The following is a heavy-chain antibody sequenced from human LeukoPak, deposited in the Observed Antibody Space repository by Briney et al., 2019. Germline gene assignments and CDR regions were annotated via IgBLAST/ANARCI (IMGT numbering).Heavy chain of an antibody. D-gene: IGHD6-19*01. J-gene: IGHJ6*02. V-gene: IGHV4-34*01. CDR2: INHSGST. CDR3: ARVGGWGDYHYYGMDV. CDR1: GGSFSGYY. Sequence: SETLSLTCAVYGGSFSGYYWSWIRQPPGKGLEWIGEINHSGSTNYNPSLKSRVTISVDTSKNQFSLKLSSVTAADTAVYYCARVGGWGDYHYYGMDVWGQGTTVTVSS.